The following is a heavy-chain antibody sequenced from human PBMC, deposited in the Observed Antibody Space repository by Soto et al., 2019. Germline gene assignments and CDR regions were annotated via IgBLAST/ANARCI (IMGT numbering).Heavy chain of an antibody. CDR3: ARSGSGIGCDY. D-gene: IGHD3-10*01. J-gene: IGHJ4*02. Sequence: QVQLQQWGAGLLKPSETLSLTCAVYGGSFSGYFWSWIRQPPGKGLEWIGEINHSGTTNYNPSLKSRVTISVDTSKNQVSMKVSSVSAADTAIYYCARSGSGIGCDYWGQGTLVTVSS. CDR2: INHSGTT. V-gene: IGHV4-34*01. CDR1: GGSFSGYF.